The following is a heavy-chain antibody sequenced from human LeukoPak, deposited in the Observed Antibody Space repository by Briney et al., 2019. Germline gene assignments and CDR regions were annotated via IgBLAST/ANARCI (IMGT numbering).Heavy chain of an antibody. Sequence: ASVKVSCKASGYTFTSYDINWVRQATGQGLEWMGWMNPNSGNTGYAQKFKGRVAMTRDTSISTAYMELSSLRSEDTAVYYCAKAGIVATMNADWFDPWGQGTLVTVSS. CDR1: GYTFTSYD. J-gene: IGHJ5*02. CDR3: AKAGIVATMNADWFDP. CDR2: MNPNSGNT. D-gene: IGHD5-12*01. V-gene: IGHV1-8*01.